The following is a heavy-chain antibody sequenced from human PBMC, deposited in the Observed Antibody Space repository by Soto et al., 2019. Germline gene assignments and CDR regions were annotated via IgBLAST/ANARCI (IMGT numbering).Heavy chain of an antibody. CDR2: SSATGSGR. D-gene: IGHD1-7*01. Sequence: VGSLRISCAASGFTFSSYGMTWVRQAPGKGLEWVSFSSATGSGRYYADSVKGRFTISRDNSKNTLYLQMSSLRADDTAVYYCAKDRRAGGNYGFYSDFWGQGALVTVSS. CDR3: AKDRRAGGNYGFYSDF. J-gene: IGHJ4*02. V-gene: IGHV3-23*01. CDR1: GFTFSSYG.